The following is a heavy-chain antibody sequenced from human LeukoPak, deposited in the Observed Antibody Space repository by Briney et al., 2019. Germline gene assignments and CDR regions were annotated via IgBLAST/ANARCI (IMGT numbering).Heavy chain of an antibody. CDR3: AAGTAADF. J-gene: IGHJ4*02. CDR2: ISASSSHT. Sequence: GGSLRLSCVVSGIPFSDYYMNWIRLAPGKGLEWISYISASSSHTDYADSVKGRFTISRDNAKNTLYLQMNSLGVEDTAVYYCAAGTAADFWGQGTLVSVSS. D-gene: IGHD6-13*01. V-gene: IGHV3-11*03. CDR1: GIPFSDYY.